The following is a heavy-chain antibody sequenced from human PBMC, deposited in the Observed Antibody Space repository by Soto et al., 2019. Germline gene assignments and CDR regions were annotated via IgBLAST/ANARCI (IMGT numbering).Heavy chain of an antibody. CDR3: ARAEILTGSYYYYGMDV. J-gene: IGHJ6*02. Sequence: SETLSLTCAVYGGSFSGYYWSWIRQPPGKGLEWIGEINHSGSTNYNPSLKSRVTISVDTSKNQFSLKLSSVTAADTAVYYCARAEILTGSYYYYGMDVWGQGTTVT. CDR1: GGSFSGYY. D-gene: IGHD3-9*01. V-gene: IGHV4-34*01. CDR2: INHSGST.